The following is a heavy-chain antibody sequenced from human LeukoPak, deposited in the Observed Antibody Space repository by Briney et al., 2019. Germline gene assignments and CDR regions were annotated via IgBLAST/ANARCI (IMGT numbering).Heavy chain of an antibody. CDR2: IHETGST. D-gene: IGHD5-24*01. CDR3: VRVQMADSEGIDY. Sequence: SETLSLTCTVSGYSISSGYYWGWIRQPPGKGLEWIGSIHETGSTYNNPSLKSRLTISVDTSKNQFSLRLRSVTATDTAVYYCVRVQMADSEGIDYWAQGTLVTVSS. CDR1: GYSISSGYY. V-gene: IGHV4-38-2*02. J-gene: IGHJ4*02.